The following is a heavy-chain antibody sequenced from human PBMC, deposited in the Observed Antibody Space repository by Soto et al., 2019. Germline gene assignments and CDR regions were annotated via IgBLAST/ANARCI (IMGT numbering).Heavy chain of an antibody. CDR3: AKDRVATIFVIVPLFAFDI. D-gene: IGHD5-12*01. CDR2: ISYDGSNK. Sequence: GGSLRLSCAASGFTFSSYGMHWVRQAPGKGLEWVAVISYDGSNKYYADSVKGRFTISRDNSKNTLYLQMNSLRAEDTAVYYCAKDRVATIFVIVPLFAFDIWGQGTMVTVSS. CDR1: GFTFSSYG. V-gene: IGHV3-30*18. J-gene: IGHJ3*02.